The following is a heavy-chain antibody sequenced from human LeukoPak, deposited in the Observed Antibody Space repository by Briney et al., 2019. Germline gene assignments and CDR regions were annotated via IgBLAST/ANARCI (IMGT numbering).Heavy chain of an antibody. Sequence: ASVKVSCKASGYTFTSYGISWVRQAPGQGLEWMGWISAYNGNTNYAQKLQGRVTMTRNTSISTAYMELSSLRSEDTAVYYCARGIFRHYYGSGVRFGHPGYWGQGTLVTVSS. CDR3: ARGIFRHYYGSGVRFGHPGY. V-gene: IGHV1-18*01. D-gene: IGHD3-10*01. CDR1: GYTFTSYG. CDR2: ISAYNGNT. J-gene: IGHJ4*02.